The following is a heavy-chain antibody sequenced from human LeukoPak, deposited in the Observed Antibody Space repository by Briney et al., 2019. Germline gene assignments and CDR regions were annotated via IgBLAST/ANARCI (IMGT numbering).Heavy chain of an antibody. V-gene: IGHV4-39*01. CDR1: GGSISSSSYY. Sequence: PSEALSLTCTVSGGSISSSSYYWGWIRQPPGKGLEWIGSIYYSGSTYYNPSLKSRVTISVDTSKNQFSLKLSSVTAADTAVYYCARHARLYYFDYWGQGTLVTVSS. J-gene: IGHJ4*02. D-gene: IGHD6-19*01. CDR3: ARHARLYYFDY. CDR2: IYYSGST.